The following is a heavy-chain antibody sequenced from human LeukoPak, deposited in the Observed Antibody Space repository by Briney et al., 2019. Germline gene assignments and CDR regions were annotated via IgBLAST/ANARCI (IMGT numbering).Heavy chain of an antibody. D-gene: IGHD6-19*01. Sequence: KTSETLSLTCTVSGGSISSSSYYWGWIRQPPGKGLEWIGSIYYSGSTYYNPSLKSRVTTSVDKSKNQFSLKLSSVTAADTAVYYCARVYSSGWYTPQLPFDPWGQGTLVTVSS. CDR3: ARVYSSGWYTPQLPFDP. CDR1: GGSISSSSYY. V-gene: IGHV4-39*07. J-gene: IGHJ5*02. CDR2: IYYSGST.